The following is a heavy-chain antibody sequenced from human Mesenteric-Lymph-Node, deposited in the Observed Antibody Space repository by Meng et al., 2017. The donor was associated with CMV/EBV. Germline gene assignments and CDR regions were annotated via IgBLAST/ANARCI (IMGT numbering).Heavy chain of an antibody. J-gene: IGHJ4*02. CDR2: IYPGDSDT. CDR1: GYSVTSYW. V-gene: IGHV5-51*01. Sequence: KGSGYSVTSYWIGWVRQMPGKGLEWMGIIYPGDSDTRYSPSFQGQVTISADKSISTAYLQWSSLKASDTAMYYCARLASTSGYAFDYWGQGTLVTVSS. CDR3: ARLASTSGYAFDY. D-gene: IGHD5-12*01.